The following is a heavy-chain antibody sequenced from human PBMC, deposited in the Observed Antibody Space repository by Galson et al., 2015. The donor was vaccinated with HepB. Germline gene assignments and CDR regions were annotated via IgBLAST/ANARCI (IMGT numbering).Heavy chain of an antibody. CDR1: GFTFSSYS. J-gene: IGHJ4*02. CDR2: ISSSSSTI. Sequence: SVRLSCAASGFTFSSYSMNWVRQAPGKGLEWVSYISSSSSTIYYADSVKGRFTISRDNAKNSLYLQMNSLRAEDTAVYYCAREPSGFYSGSYGPDYWGQGTLVTVSS. V-gene: IGHV3-48*04. CDR3: AREPSGFYSGSYGPDY. D-gene: IGHD1-26*01.